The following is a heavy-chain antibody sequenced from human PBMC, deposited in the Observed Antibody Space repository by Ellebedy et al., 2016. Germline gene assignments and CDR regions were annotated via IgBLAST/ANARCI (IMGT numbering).Heavy chain of an antibody. V-gene: IGHV3-11*01. J-gene: IGHJ3*02. Sequence: GGSLRLSCAASGFTFSDYYMSWIRQAPGKGLEWVSYISSSGSTIYYADSVKGRFTISRDNAKNSLYLQMNSLRAEDTAVYYCARDRQWLVRSYAFDIWGQGTMVTVSS. D-gene: IGHD6-19*01. CDR2: ISSSGSTI. CDR1: GFTFSDYY. CDR3: ARDRQWLVRSYAFDI.